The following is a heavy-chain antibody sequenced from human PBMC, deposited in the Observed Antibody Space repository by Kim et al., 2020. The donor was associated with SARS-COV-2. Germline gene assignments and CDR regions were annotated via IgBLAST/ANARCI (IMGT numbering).Heavy chain of an antibody. CDR1: GYSISSGYY. CDR3: ARVGRYDSSGS. V-gene: IGHV4-38-2*02. CDR2: IYHSGST. D-gene: IGHD3-22*01. Sequence: SETLSLTCTVSGYSISSGYYWGWIRQPPGKGLEWIGTIYHSGSTYYNPSLKSRVTIPVDTPKNQFSLKLSSVTAADTAVYYCARVGRYDSSGSWGQGTPVTVSS. J-gene: IGHJ5*02.